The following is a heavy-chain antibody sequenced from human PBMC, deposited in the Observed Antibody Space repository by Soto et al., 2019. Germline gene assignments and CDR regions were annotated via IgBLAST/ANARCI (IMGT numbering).Heavy chain of an antibody. D-gene: IGHD2-21*02. CDR3: ARVGGDSFVGDY. CDR1: GGTFSSYT. V-gene: IGHV1-69*02. Sequence: GASVKVSCKASGGTFSSYTISWVRQAPGQGLEWMGRIIPILGIANYAQKFQGRVTITADKSTSTAYMELSSLRSEDTAVYYCARVGGDSFVGDYWGQGTLVTVSS. J-gene: IGHJ4*02. CDR2: IIPILGIA.